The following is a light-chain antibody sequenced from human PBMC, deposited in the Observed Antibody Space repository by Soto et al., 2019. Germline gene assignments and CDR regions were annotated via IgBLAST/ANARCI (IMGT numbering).Light chain of an antibody. CDR3: QQSYTSQQT. V-gene: IGKV1-39*01. Sequence: DIQMPQSPSSLSASFGDTVSITCRAGQTLNNYLNWYQHKPGKVPKLLIYAATALQSGVPSRFSASASGTDFTLTIINVKPEECGTYYCQQSYTSQQTFGQGTKLEI. CDR1: QTLNNY. J-gene: IGKJ2*01. CDR2: AAT.